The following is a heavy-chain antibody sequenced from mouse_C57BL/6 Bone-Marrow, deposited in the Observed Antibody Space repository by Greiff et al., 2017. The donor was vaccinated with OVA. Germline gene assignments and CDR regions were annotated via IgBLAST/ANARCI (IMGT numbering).Heavy chain of an antibody. J-gene: IGHJ3*01. CDR1: GYAFSSSW. CDR3: ARAAQATWFAY. V-gene: IGHV1-82*01. D-gene: IGHD3-2*02. Sequence: VKLMESGAELVKPGASVKISCKASGYAFSSSWMNWVKQRPGKGLEWIGRIYPGDGDTNYNGKFKGKATLTADKSSSTAYMQLSSLTSEDSAVYFCARAAQATWFAYWGQGTLVTVSA. CDR2: IYPGDGDT.